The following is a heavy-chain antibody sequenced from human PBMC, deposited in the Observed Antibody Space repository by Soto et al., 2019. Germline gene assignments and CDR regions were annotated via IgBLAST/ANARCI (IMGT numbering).Heavy chain of an antibody. CDR3: ARQGQPLLVKNWFDP. CDR1: GASITQYY. CDR2: VSSTGNT. D-gene: IGHD2-15*01. Sequence: PSETLSLTCTVSGASITQYYWNWIRQSPGKGLEWIVSVSSTGNTYQNPSLKRRLTISVDTSKNQFSLKLSSVTAADTAVYYCARQGQPLLVKNWFDPWGQGTPVTVSS. V-gene: IGHV4-4*08. J-gene: IGHJ5*02.